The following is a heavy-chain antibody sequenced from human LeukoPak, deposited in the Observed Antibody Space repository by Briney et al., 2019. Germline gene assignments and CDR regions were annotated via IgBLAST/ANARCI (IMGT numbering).Heavy chain of an antibody. Sequence: GGSLRLSCAASGFTFSSYGMHWVRQAPGKGLGWVAFIRYDGSNKYYADSVKGRFTISRDNSKNTLYLQMNRLRAEDTAVYYCAKNGRERLPRFFSYWGQGTLVTVSS. CDR3: AKNGRERLPRFFSY. V-gene: IGHV3-30*02. J-gene: IGHJ4*02. CDR1: GFTFSSYG. CDR2: IRYDGSNK. D-gene: IGHD3-3*01.